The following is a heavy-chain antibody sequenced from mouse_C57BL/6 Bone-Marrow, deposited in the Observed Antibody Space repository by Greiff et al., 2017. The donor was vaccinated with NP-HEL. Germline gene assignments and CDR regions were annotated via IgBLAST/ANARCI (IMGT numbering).Heavy chain of an antibody. Sequence: QVQLQQPGAELVRPGSSVKLSCKASGYTFTSYWMHWVKQRPIQGLEWIGNIDPSDSETHYNQKFKDKATLTVDKSSSTASMQLSILTSEDSAVYYCARFGWYFDVWVSGTTVTVSS. J-gene: IGHJ1*01. CDR1: GYTFTSYW. CDR2: IDPSDSET. V-gene: IGHV1-52*01. CDR3: ARFGWYFDV.